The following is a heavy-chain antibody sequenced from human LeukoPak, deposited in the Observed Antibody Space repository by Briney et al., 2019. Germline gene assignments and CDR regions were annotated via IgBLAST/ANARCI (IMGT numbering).Heavy chain of an antibody. D-gene: IGHD3-22*01. CDR3: ARTLYYYDSSGYYDYYFDY. CDR1: GGTFSSYA. CDR2: IIPIFGTA. Sequence: ASVKVSCKASGGTFSSYAFSWVRQAPGQGLEWMGGIIPIFGTANYAQKFQGRVTITTDESTSTAYMELSSLRSEDTAVYYCARTLYYYDSSGYYDYYFDYWGQGTLVTVSS. V-gene: IGHV1-69*05. J-gene: IGHJ4*02.